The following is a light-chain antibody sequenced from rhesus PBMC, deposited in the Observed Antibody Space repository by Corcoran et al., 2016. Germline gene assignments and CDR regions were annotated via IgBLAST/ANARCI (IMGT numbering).Light chain of an antibody. CDR2: EVS. CDR3: ISYSGTNHYV. Sequence: QSALTQPRSVSGSPGQSATISCTGTSSDIGVYNYVSLYQQHPGPAPKRMIYEVSKRPSGVSDRFSGSKSGNTASLTMSGLQAEDDADYYCISYSGTNHYVFGSGTKLTVL. V-gene: IGLV2-32*02. CDR1: SSDIGVYNY. J-gene: IGLJ6*01.